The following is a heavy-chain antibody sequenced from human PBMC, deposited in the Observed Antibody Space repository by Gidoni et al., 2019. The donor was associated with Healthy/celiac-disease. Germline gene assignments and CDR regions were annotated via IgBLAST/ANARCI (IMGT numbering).Heavy chain of an antibody. CDR2: INHSGST. Sequence: QVQLQQWGAGLLKPSETLSLTCAVYGGSFSGYYWSWIRQPPGKGLEWIGEINHSGSTNYNPSLKSRVTISVDTSKNQFSLKLSSVTAADTAVYYCARTAMVRINDYWGQGTLVTVSS. V-gene: IGHV4-34*01. D-gene: IGHD5-18*01. J-gene: IGHJ4*02. CDR1: GGSFSGYY. CDR3: ARTAMVRINDY.